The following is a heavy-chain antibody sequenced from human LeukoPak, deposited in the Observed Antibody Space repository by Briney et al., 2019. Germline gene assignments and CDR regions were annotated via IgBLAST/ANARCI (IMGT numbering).Heavy chain of an antibody. CDR2: IYYSGST. CDR3: ARGKYSGSPIDY. V-gene: IGHV4-59*01. Sequence: SETLSLTCTVSGVSISSYYWSWIRQPPGKGLEWIGYIYYSGSTNYSPSLKSRVTISVDTSKNQFSLKLSSVTAADTAVYYCARGKYSGSPIDYWGQGTLVTVSS. J-gene: IGHJ4*02. D-gene: IGHD1-26*01. CDR1: GVSISSYY.